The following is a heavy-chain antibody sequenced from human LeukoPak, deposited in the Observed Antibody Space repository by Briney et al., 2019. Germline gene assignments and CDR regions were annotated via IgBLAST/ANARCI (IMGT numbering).Heavy chain of an antibody. V-gene: IGHV3-30*18. D-gene: IGHD6-13*01. CDR3: AKEDRWATPYYYYYGMDV. CDR1: GFTFSSYG. CDR2: ISYDGSNK. J-gene: IGHJ6*02. Sequence: GGSLRLSCAASGFTFSSYGMHWVRQAPGKGLEWVAVISYDGSNKYYADSVKGRFTISRDNSKNTLYLQMNSLRAEDTAVYYCAKEDRWATPYYYYYGMDVWGQGTTVTVSS.